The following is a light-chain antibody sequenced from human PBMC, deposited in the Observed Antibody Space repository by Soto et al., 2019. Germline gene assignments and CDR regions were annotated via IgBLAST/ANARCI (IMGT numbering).Light chain of an antibody. CDR3: QQYDARPPNLS. Sequence: EIVMTQSPATLSVSPGERATLSCRASQSVSTNLAWYQQKPGQAPRLLIYAASVRATGIPARFSGSVSGTEFTLTISSLQSEDFAVYYCQQYDARPPNLSFGGGTKVEIK. CDR2: AAS. J-gene: IGKJ4*01. V-gene: IGKV3-15*01. CDR1: QSVSTN.